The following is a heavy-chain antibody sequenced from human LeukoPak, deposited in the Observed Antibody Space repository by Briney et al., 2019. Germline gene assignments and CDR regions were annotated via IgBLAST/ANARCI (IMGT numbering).Heavy chain of an antibody. CDR3: ARDKRVAVAGTYIYYYYMDV. V-gene: IGHV4-34*10. J-gene: IGHJ6*03. D-gene: IGHD6-19*01. CDR2: INHSGIT. CDR1: GRSFSGYY. Sequence: SETLSLTCAVYGRSFSGYYWTWIRQTPGKGLEWIGEINHSGITDYNPSLKSRVTMSVDTSKNQFSLKLSSVTAADTAVYYCARDKRVAVAGTYIYYYYMDVWGNGTTVTISS.